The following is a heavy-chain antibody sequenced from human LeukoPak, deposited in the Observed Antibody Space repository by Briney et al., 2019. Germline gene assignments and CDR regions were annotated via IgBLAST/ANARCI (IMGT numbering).Heavy chain of an antibody. CDR3: ARALFGEPDAFDI. CDR2: ISSSSSYI. J-gene: IGHJ3*02. CDR1: GFTFSSYS. V-gene: IGHV3-21*01. Sequence: EGSLRLSCAASGFTFSSYSMNWVRQAPGKGLEWVSSISSSSSYIYYADSVKGRFTISRDNAKNSLYLQMNSLRAEDTAVYYCARALFGEPDAFDIWGQGTMVTVSS. D-gene: IGHD3-10*01.